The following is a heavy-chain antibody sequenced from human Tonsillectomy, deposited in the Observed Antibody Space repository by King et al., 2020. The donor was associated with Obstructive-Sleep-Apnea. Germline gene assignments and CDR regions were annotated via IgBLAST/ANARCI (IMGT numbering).Heavy chain of an antibody. D-gene: IGHD2-2*01. CDR1: GFTFDDYA. CDR3: AKEPSSTLSGGPLRY. CDR2: ISWDGGST. V-gene: IGHV3-43D*03. Sequence: VQLVESGGVVVQSGGSLRLSCAASGFTFDDYAMHWVRQAPGKGLEWFSLISWDGGSTYYADSVKGRFTISRDNSKNSLYLQMGGLSAEDTAFYYCAKEPSSTLSGGPLRYWGQGTLVTVYS. J-gene: IGHJ4*02.